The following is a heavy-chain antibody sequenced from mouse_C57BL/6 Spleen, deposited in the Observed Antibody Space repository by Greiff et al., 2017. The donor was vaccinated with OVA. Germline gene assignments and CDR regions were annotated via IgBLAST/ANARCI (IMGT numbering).Heavy chain of an antibody. D-gene: IGHD2-5*01. CDR3: ARRSDSNYAMDY. V-gene: IGHV1-81*01. J-gene: IGHJ4*01. CDR1: GYTFTSYG. Sequence: VQLQESGAELARPGASVKLSCKASGYTFTSYGISWVKQRTGQGLEWIGEIYPRSGNTYYNEKFKGKATLTADKSSSTAYMELRSLTSEDSAVYFCARRSDSNYAMDYWGQGTSVTVSS. CDR2: IYPRSGNT.